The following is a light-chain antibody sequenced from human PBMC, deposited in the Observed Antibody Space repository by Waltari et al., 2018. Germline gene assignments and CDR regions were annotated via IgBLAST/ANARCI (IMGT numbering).Light chain of an antibody. CDR3: AAWDDSLNGVL. CDR1: SSNIGTNT. J-gene: IGLJ2*01. Sequence: QSVLTQPPSASGSPGQRVTISCSGSSSNIGTNTVNWYQQLPGTAPKLLIYSQNQRPPGVPDRFSCSKSGASASLAISGLQSEDEANYYCAAWDDSLNGVLFGGGTKVIVL. CDR2: SQN. V-gene: IGLV1-44*01.